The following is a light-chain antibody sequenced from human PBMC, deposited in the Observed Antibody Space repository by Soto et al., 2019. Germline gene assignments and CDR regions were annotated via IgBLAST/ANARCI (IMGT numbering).Light chain of an antibody. CDR2: EGT. CDR1: NSDVGTHNL. J-gene: IGLJ1*01. V-gene: IGLV2-14*02. Sequence: QSALTQPASVSGSPGQSITISCTGTNSDVGTHNLVSWYQQHPGKAPKLIIYEGTKRPSGVSDRFSGSKSGNTASLTISGLQAEDEADYYCSSFTSRFTFVFGTGTKVTVL. CDR3: SSFTSRFTFV.